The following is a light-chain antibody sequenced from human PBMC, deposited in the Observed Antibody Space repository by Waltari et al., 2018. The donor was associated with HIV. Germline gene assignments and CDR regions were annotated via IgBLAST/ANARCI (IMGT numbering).Light chain of an antibody. CDR2: DDR. CDR3: QVWDGRGDPVI. J-gene: IGLJ2*01. Sequence: SYVLTQPPSVSVAPGQTARITCGGNNIAATKSVHWYRLNPGQAPVVVIYDDRDRPSGIPDRCAGSSSGDRATLTISRAEAGDEADYYCQVWDGRGDPVIFGGGTKLAVV. V-gene: IGLV3-21*02. CDR1: NIAATKS.